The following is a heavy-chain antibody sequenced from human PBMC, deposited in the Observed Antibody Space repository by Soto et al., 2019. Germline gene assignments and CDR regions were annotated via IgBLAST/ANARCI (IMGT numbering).Heavy chain of an antibody. CDR2: IYYSGST. CDR1: GFTFSSYA. CDR3: ARIKSSTLDY. J-gene: IGHJ4*02. Sequence: GSLRLSCAASGFTFSSYAMSWVRQAPGKGLEWIGYIYYSGSTNYNPSLKSRVTISIDMSKNQFSLKLNSVTAADTAVYYCARIKSSTLDYWGQGTLVTVSS. D-gene: IGHD6-19*01. V-gene: IGHV4-59*01.